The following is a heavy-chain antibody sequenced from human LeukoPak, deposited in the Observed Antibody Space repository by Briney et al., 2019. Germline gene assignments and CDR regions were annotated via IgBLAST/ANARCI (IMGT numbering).Heavy chain of an antibody. CDR3: AHCSGGSCYSSYGMDV. Sequence: ASVKVSCKASGYTFTGYYMHWVRQAPGQGLEWMGWINPNSGGTNYAQKFQGRVTMTRDTSISTAYMELSRLRSEDTAVYYCAHCSGGSCYSSYGMDVWGQGTTVTVSS. D-gene: IGHD2-15*01. CDR2: INPNSGGT. CDR1: GYTFTGYY. J-gene: IGHJ6*02. V-gene: IGHV1-2*02.